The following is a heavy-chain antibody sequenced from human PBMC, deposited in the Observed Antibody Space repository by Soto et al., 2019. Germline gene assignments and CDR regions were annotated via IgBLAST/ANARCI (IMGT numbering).Heavy chain of an antibody. D-gene: IGHD3-9*01. V-gene: IGHV1-18*01. CDR3: ARDSSYYDILTGYYLGPDAFDI. Sequence: SVKVSCKASGFTFSNYGLNWVRQAPGQWLEWMGWISAYNGNTNYAQKLQGRVTMTTDTSTSTAYMELRSLRSDDTAVYYCARDSSYYDILTGYYLGPDAFDIWGQGTMVTV. CDR2: ISAYNGNT. J-gene: IGHJ3*02. CDR1: GFTFSNYG.